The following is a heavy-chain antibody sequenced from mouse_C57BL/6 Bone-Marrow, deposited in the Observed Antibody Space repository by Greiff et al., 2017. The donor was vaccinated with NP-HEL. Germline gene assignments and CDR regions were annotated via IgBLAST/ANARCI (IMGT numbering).Heavy chain of an antibody. J-gene: IGHJ2*01. Sequence: QVQLKQSGAELVRPGASVKLSCKASGYTFTDYYINWVKQRPGQGLEWIARIYPGSGNTYYNEKFKGKATLTAEKSSSTAYMQLSSLTSEDSAVYFCARLDYGSSSVYFDYWGQGTTLTVSS. CDR2: IYPGSGNT. D-gene: IGHD1-1*01. CDR3: ARLDYGSSSVYFDY. V-gene: IGHV1-76*01. CDR1: GYTFTDYY.